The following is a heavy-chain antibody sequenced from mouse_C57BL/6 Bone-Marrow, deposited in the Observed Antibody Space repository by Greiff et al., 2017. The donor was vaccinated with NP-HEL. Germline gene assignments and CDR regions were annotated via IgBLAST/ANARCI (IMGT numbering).Heavy chain of an antibody. J-gene: IGHJ1*03. D-gene: IGHD2-2*01. CDR3: VRFPGYDDV. CDR2: IRSKSNNYAT. V-gene: IGHV10-1*01. CDR1: GFSFNTYA. Sequence: EVKLVESGGGLVQPKGSLKLSCAASGFSFNTYAMNWVRQAPGKGLEWVARIRSKSNNYATYYADSVKDRFTISRDDSESMLYLQMNNLKTEDTAMYYCVRFPGYDDVWSTGTTVTVSS.